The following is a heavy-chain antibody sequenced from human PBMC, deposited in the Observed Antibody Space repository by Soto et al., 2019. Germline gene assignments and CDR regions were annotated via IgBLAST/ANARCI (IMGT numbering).Heavy chain of an antibody. V-gene: IGHV3-23*01. CDR1: GFTFSSYA. D-gene: IGHD1-26*01. CDR3: AKDPGWELQLLSEYFQH. CDR2: ISGSGGST. J-gene: IGHJ1*01. Sequence: GGSLRLSCAASGFTFSSYAMSWVRQAPGKGLEWVSAISGSGGSTYYADSVKGRFTISRDNSKNTLYLQMNSLRAEDTAVYYCAKDPGWELQLLSEYFQHWGQGTLVTVSS.